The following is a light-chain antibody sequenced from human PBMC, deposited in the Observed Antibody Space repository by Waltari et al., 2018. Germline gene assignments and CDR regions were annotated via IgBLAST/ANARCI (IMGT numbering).Light chain of an antibody. CDR3: QQYYTTPIT. J-gene: IGKJ5*01. CDR1: PSVLYSSNNKNY. V-gene: IGKV4-1*01. Sequence: DIVMTQSPDSLAVSLGERATINCKSSPSVLYSSNNKNYLAWYQQKPGQPPKLLIYWASTRESGVPYRFSGSGSGTDFTLTSSSLQAEDVAVYYCQQYYTTPITFGQGTRLEIK. CDR2: WAS.